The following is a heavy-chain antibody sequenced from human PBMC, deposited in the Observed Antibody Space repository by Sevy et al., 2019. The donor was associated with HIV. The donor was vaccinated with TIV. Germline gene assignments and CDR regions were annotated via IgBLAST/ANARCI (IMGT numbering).Heavy chain of an antibody. CDR2: IKSDGSST. CDR1: VFTFSSYW. J-gene: IGHJ5*02. V-gene: IGHV3-74*01. Sequence: GGSLRRSCAASVFTFSSYWRHWVRQVPGKGLVWVSRIKSDGSSTSYAESVKGRFTISRDNAKNTLYLQMNSLRAEDTAVYYCARDRSGSYHVSDNWFDPWGQGTLVTVSS. CDR3: ARDRSGSYHVSDNWFDP. D-gene: IGHD1-26*01.